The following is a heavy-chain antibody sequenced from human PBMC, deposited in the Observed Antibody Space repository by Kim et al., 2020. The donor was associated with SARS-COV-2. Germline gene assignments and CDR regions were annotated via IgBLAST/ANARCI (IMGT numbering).Heavy chain of an antibody. Sequence: GGSLRLSCATSGFTFSTYAMHWVRQTPGKGLEWVAVISHDGRDRYYADSVKGRFNFSRDNSKNTVYLQMNSLSAEDTAVYYCAKDSAGSGCFDYWGQGTLVTVSS. J-gene: IGHJ4*02. CDR3: AKDSAGSGCFDY. CDR2: ISHDGRDR. CDR1: GFTFSTYA. V-gene: IGHV3-30*18. D-gene: IGHD6-19*01.